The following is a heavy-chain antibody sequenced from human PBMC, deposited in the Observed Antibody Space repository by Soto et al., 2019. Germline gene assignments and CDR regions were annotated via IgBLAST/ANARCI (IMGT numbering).Heavy chain of an antibody. CDR1: NYPFTSYG. V-gene: IGHV1-18*01. D-gene: IGHD3-3*01. J-gene: IGHJ6*02. CDR2: ISSYNNNA. CDR3: ARDSNPFGVVIRSPEKQKYGMDV. Sequence: ASVKVSCKASNYPFTSYGFAWVRQVPGHGLQWLGRISSYNNNADYAQEFQGRITMTTDTSTTTAVMELRSLTSDDTGVYYCARDSNPFGVVIRSPEKQKYGMDVWGQGTTVTVSS.